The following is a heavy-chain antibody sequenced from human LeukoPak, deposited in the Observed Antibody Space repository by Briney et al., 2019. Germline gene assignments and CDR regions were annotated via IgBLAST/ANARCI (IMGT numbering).Heavy chain of an antibody. Sequence: GGSLRLSCAASGFTFSSYWMSWVRQAPGKGLEWVANIKQDGSEKYYVDSMKGRFTISRDNAKNSLYLQMNSLRAEDTAVYYCARQKYSSAQYYFDYWGQGTLVTVSS. J-gene: IGHJ4*02. CDR2: IKQDGSEK. CDR3: ARQKYSSAQYYFDY. D-gene: IGHD6-6*01. V-gene: IGHV3-7*01. CDR1: GFTFSSYW.